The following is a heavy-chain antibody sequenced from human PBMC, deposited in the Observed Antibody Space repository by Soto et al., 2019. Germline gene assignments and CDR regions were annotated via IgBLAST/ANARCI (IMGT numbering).Heavy chain of an antibody. Sequence: QVQLQESGPGLVKPSQTLSLTCTVSGGSISSGGYYWSWIRQHPGKGLEWIGYIYYSGSTYYNPSLKSRVTISVDTSKKQFSLKLSSVTAADTAVYYCAREGDYGDYVREYGMDVWGQGTTVTVSS. J-gene: IGHJ6*02. D-gene: IGHD4-17*01. CDR2: IYYSGST. CDR3: AREGDYGDYVREYGMDV. CDR1: GGSISSGGYY. V-gene: IGHV4-31*03.